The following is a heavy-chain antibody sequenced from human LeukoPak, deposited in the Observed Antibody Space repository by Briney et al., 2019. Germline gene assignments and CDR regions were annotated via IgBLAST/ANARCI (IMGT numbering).Heavy chain of an antibody. V-gene: IGHV1-2*02. CDR2: VNPNSGDT. CDR3: ARASGSYWWFDS. J-gene: IGHJ5*01. D-gene: IGHD1-26*01. CDR1: GYTFTGYY. Sequence: VASVEVSCKASGYTFTGYYLHWVRQAPGQGLEWMGCVNPNSGDTNYAQKFQGSVTMTRDTSISTVYMGLSRLRSDDTAVYYCARASGSYWWFDSWGQGTLVTVSS.